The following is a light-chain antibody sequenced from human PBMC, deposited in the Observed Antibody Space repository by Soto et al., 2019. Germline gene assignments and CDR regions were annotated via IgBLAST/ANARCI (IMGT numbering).Light chain of an antibody. Sequence: IQLIQSPPSLPASVGERVTITCRASQGISSYLAWYQQKPGKAPKLLIYAASTLQSGVPSRFSGSGSGTDFTLTISSLQPEDFATYYCQQANSFPITFGQGTLLEIK. CDR1: QGISSY. V-gene: IGKV1-9*01. J-gene: IGKJ5*01. CDR3: QQANSFPIT. CDR2: AAS.